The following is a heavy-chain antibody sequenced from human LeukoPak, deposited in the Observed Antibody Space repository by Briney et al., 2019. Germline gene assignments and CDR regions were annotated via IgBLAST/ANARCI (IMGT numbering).Heavy chain of an antibody. D-gene: IGHD3-10*01. J-gene: IGHJ4*02. Sequence: ETLSLTCTVSGGSISTYYWSWIRQPPGKGLEWVSAISGSGLSTYYADSVKGRFTISRDNSKNTLYLQMNSLRAEDTAVYYCAKESGAGSSSGSPFDYWGQGTLVTVSS. CDR3: AKESGAGSSSGSPFDY. CDR1: GGSISTYY. CDR2: ISGSGLST. V-gene: IGHV3-23*01.